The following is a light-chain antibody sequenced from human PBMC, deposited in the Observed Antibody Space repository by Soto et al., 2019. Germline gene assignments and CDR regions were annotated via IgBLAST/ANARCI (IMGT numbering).Light chain of an antibody. CDR1: QSVLYSSNNKNY. Sequence: DIVMTQSPDSLAVSLGERATINCKSSQSVLYSSNNKNYLAWYQQQPGQPPKLLIYWASTRESVVPDRFSVSGSGTDVPLTNSRRLAADVAVYYFKQDYSTPYTFGQGTKLEIK. CDR3: KQDYSTPYT. J-gene: IGKJ2*01. V-gene: IGKV4-1*01. CDR2: WAS.